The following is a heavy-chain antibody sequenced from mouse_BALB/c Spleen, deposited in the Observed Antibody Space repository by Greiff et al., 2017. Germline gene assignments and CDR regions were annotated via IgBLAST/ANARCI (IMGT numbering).Heavy chain of an antibody. CDR1: GFSLTSYD. Sequence: QVQLKESGPGLVAPSQSLSITCTVSGFSLTSYDISWIRQPPGKGLEWLGVIWTGGGTNYNSAFMSRLSISKDNSKSQVFLKMNSLQTDDTAIYYCVRIYYAPDYYAMDYWGQGTSVTVSS. CDR2: IWTGGGT. V-gene: IGHV2-9-2*01. D-gene: IGHD2-1*01. J-gene: IGHJ4*01. CDR3: VRIYYAPDYYAMDY.